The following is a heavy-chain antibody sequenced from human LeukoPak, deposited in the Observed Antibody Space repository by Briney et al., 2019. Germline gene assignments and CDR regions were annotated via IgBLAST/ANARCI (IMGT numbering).Heavy chain of an antibody. J-gene: IGHJ6*03. Sequence: SETLSLTCNVSGGSISTTTNSWGWAWIRQRPTKGLEWIGSIYYGGSPYYTSSLKSRVTISVDTSKNQFSLKLSSVTAADTAVYYCARDGGRQTTDYYYMDVWGKGATVTVSS. CDR1: GGSISTTTNS. V-gene: IGHV4-39*07. CDR2: IYYGGSP. D-gene: IGHD4-17*01. CDR3: ARDGGRQTTDYYYMDV.